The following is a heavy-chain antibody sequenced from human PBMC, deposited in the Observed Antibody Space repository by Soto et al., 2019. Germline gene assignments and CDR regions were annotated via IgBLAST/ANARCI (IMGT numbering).Heavy chain of an antibody. D-gene: IGHD2-15*01. J-gene: IGHJ4*02. CDR3: AKDRGRYCSGARCYVFDS. CDR1: GVTFNTYA. V-gene: IGHV3-30*04. Sequence: QVQLVQSGGGVVQPGRSLTLSCAASGVTFNTYAMHWVRQAPGKGLEGVAIVSSDGSNKYYADSVKGLFTISRDNSKTTLNLQINSVRAEDTAVYYCAKDRGRYCSGARCYVFDSWGQGTLVTVSS. CDR2: VSSDGSNK.